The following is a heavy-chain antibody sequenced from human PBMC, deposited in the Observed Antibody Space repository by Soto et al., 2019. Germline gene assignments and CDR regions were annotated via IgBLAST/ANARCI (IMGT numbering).Heavy chain of an antibody. V-gene: IGHV3-23*01. CDR3: AKDWDYYDSSGYFPGDWFDP. CDR1: GFTSSSYA. J-gene: IGHJ5*02. CDR2: ISGSGGST. Sequence: PGGSLRLSCAASGFTSSSYAMSWVRQAPGKGLEWVSAISGSGGSTYYADSVKGRFTISRGNSKNTLYLQMNSLRAEDTAVYYCAKDWDYYDSSGYFPGDWFDPWGQGTLVTVSS. D-gene: IGHD3-22*01.